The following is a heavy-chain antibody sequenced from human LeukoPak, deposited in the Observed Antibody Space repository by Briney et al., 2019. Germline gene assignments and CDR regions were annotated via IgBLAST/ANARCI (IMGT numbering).Heavy chain of an antibody. D-gene: IGHD2-21*02. CDR2: IHEDGSEK. Sequence: PGGSLRLSCAASGFTFSSYWMSWVRQTPGKGLEWVANIHEDGSEKYYVDSVKGRFTISRDNAKNSLFLQMNSLRAEDTAVYYCARDAIVVVTAIGDAFDIWGQGTMVTVSS. CDR1: GFTFSSYW. V-gene: IGHV3-7*05. J-gene: IGHJ3*02. CDR3: ARDAIVVVTAIGDAFDI.